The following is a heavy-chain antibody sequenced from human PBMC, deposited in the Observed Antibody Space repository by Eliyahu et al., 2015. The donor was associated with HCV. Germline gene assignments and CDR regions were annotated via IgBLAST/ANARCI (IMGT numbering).Heavy chain of an antibody. V-gene: IGHV1-69*01. CDR1: GGTFSTYA. CDR3: ARDEVAATAGRPGGFDI. Sequence: QVQLVQSGAEVKKPGSSVKVSCKASGGTFSTYAISGVHXAPGQGLEWMGGIIPFFGTANYAQMFRGRVTITADESTRTAYMELSSLRSEDTAVYYCARDEVAATAGRPGGFDIWGQGTRVTVSS. CDR2: IIPFFGTA. D-gene: IGHD6-25*01. J-gene: IGHJ3*02.